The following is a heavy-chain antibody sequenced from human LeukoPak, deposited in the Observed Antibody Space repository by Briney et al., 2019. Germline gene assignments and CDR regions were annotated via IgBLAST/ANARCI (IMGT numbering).Heavy chain of an antibody. Sequence: PGGSLRLSCAVSGFRVTNDYMNWVRQTPGKGLEWVSIIYAGGSTYYADSVKGRFTISRDSSNNTLFLQMSNLRADDSGLYYCATDIRSSPLGFWGHGILVTVSS. J-gene: IGHJ4*01. CDR1: GFRVTNDY. CDR2: IYAGGST. V-gene: IGHV3-66*01. CDR3: ATDIRSSPLGF. D-gene: IGHD3-9*01.